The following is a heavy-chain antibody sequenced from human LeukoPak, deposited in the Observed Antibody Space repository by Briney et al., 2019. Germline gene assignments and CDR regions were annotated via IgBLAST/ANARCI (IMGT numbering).Heavy chain of an antibody. CDR2: IISKTNGGTT. D-gene: IGHD3-22*01. CDR1: GFTFSDAR. J-gene: IGHJ4*02. Sequence: GGSVRLSCAASGFTFSDARLNWVRQAPGKGLEWVGRIISKTNGGTTDYAAPVKGRFTISRDDSKNTLYLQMNSLKAGDIAVYYCTTDLVSSGYYNNPHFWGQGTLVTVSS. V-gene: IGHV3-15*01. CDR3: TTDLVSSGYYNNPHF.